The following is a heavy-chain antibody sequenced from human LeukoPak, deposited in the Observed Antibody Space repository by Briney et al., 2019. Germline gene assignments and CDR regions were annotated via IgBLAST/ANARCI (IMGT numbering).Heavy chain of an antibody. CDR3: ARDYDFWSGYYKSNNWFDP. CDR1: GYTFTSYA. J-gene: IGHJ5*02. Sequence: ASVKVSCKASGYTFTSYAMNWVRQAPGQGLEWMGWINTNTGNPTYAQGFTGRFAFSLDTSVSTAYLQISSLKAEDTAVYYCARDYDFWSGYYKSNNWFDPWGQGTLVTVSS. V-gene: IGHV7-4-1*02. CDR2: INTNTGNP. D-gene: IGHD3-3*01.